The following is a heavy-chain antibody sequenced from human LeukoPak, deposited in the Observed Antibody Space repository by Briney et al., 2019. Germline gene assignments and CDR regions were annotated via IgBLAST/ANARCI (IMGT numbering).Heavy chain of an antibody. CDR2: IYTSGST. Sequence: SETLSLTCTVSGGSISSGSYYWSWIRQPAGKGLEWIGRIYTSGSTNYNPSLKSRVTISVDTSKNQFSLKLSSVTAADTAVYYCARRSISSFGYGSGLGNWFDPWGQGTLVTVSS. V-gene: IGHV4-61*02. CDR1: GGSISSGSYY. CDR3: ARRSISSFGYGSGLGNWFDP. D-gene: IGHD3-10*01. J-gene: IGHJ5*02.